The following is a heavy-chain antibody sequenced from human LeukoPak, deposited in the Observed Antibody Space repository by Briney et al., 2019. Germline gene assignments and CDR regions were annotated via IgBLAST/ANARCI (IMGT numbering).Heavy chain of an antibody. D-gene: IGHD3-16*01. Sequence: GGSLRLSCAASGFTFSGYAMSWVRQAPGKGLEWVSGLSGSGAITYYADSVKGRFTISRDDSKNTLYLQMNSLRAEDTAVYYCARSHGGGDYWGQGTLVTVSS. CDR1: GFTFSGYA. V-gene: IGHV3-23*01. J-gene: IGHJ4*02. CDR3: ARSHGGGDY. CDR2: LSGSGAIT.